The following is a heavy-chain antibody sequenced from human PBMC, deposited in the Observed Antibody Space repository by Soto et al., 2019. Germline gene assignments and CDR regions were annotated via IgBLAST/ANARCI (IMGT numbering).Heavy chain of an antibody. V-gene: IGHV3-74*01. CDR2: ISGDGSST. CDR1: AFTFRIYW. J-gene: IGHJ3*01. D-gene: IGHD1-7*01. CDR3: ARSLPGTYGAFDL. Sequence: PGGSLRLSCAASAFTFRIYWMHWVRQSPGMGLVWVSRISGDGSSTTYADSVRGRFTISRDNAKNTVYLQMDSPRAEDTAVYYCARSLPGTYGAFDLWGQGTMVTVSS.